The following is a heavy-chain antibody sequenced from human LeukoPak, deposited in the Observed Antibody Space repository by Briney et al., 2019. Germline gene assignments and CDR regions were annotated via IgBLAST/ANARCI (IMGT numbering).Heavy chain of an antibody. CDR2: ISGSGGSI. CDR1: GFTFSSYA. J-gene: IGHJ4*02. CDR3: AKDSGGYSSSSFGS. V-gene: IGHV3-23*01. D-gene: IGHD6-13*01. Sequence: GGSLRLSCAASGFTFSSYAVSWVRQAPGKGLEWVAGISGSGGSIYYADSVKGRFTISRDNSKNTLYVQMNSLRAADTAVYYCAKDSGGYSSSSFGSWGQGTRVTVSS.